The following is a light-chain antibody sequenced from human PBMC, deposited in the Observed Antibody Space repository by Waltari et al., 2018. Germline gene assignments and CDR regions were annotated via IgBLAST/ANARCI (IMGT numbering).Light chain of an antibody. Sequence: EIVLTQSPATLSLSPGARATLPCRASQSVRSYLPWYQQKPGQAPRLLIYDTSNRASGIPARFSGSGSGTDFSLTITSLQPEDFGTYYCLQYQAYPLTVGGGTKVDIK. V-gene: IGKV3-11*01. CDR1: QSVRSY. CDR3: LQYQAYPLT. CDR2: DTS. J-gene: IGKJ4*01.